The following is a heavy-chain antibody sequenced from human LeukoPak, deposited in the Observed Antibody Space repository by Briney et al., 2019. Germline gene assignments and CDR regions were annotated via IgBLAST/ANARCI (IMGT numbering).Heavy chain of an antibody. CDR1: GFTFSSYA. V-gene: IGHV3-33*08. Sequence: GGSLRLSCAASGFTFSSYAMHWVRQAPGKGLEWVAVIWYDGSNKYYADSVKGRFTISRDNSKNTLYLQMNSLRAEDTAVYYCARVGVSSHWYFDPWGQGTLVTVSS. J-gene: IGHJ5*02. CDR3: ARVGVSSHWYFDP. CDR2: IWYDGSNK. D-gene: IGHD5/OR15-5a*01.